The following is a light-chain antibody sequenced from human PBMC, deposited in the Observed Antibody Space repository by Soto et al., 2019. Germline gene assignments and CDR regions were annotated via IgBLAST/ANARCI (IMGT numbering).Light chain of an antibody. CDR1: SSDVGSYNL. CDR2: EGS. Sequence: QSALTQPASVSGSPGQSITISCTGTSSDVGSYNLVSWYQQHPGKAPKLMIYEGSKRPSGVSNRFSGSKSGNTASLTISGLQAEDGADYYCCSYAGSSTYVFGTGTKLTAL. CDR3: CSYAGSSTYV. V-gene: IGLV2-23*01. J-gene: IGLJ1*01.